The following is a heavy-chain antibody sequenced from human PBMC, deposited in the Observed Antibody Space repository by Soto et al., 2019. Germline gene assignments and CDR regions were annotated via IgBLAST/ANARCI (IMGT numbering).Heavy chain of an antibody. D-gene: IGHD3-10*01. CDR3: ARVGVQIYFHS. CDR1: GDSIRSGNFY. CDR2: IYHSGNA. V-gene: IGHV4-31*03. J-gene: IGHJ4*02. Sequence: QVQLQESGPGLVEPSETLSLTCTVSGDSIRSGNFYWGWIRQHPGKGLEWIGFIYHSGNAYYNPSLESRLTISIDTSKNKFSLRLTSLDAADTATSFCARVGVQIYFHSWGQGILVTVSS.